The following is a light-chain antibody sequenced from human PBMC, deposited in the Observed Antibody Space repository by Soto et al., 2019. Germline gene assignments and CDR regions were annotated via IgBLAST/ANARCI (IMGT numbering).Light chain of an antibody. CDR1: QSIQSD. CDR3: QQYNNWPCT. V-gene: IGKV3-15*01. CDR2: GAS. Sequence: EIMMTQSPATLSVSPGERAALSCRASQSIQSDLACYQQKPGQGPRLLIYGASTRATGIPVRFSGSGSGTEFTLTISRLQSEDFALYFCQQYNNWPCTFGQGTKVEIK. J-gene: IGKJ1*01.